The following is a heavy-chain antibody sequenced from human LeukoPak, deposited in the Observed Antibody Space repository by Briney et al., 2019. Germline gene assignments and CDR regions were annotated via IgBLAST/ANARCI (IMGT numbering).Heavy chain of an antibody. Sequence: GAPVKVSCKASGGTFSSYAISWVRQAPGQGLEWMGGIIPIFGTANYAQKFQGRVTMTRNTSISTAYMELSSLRSEDTAVYYCARVPLLSWFDPWGQGTLVTVSS. V-gene: IGHV1-69*05. CDR2: IIPIFGTA. CDR3: ARVPLLSWFDP. CDR1: GGTFSSYA. D-gene: IGHD3-10*01. J-gene: IGHJ5*02.